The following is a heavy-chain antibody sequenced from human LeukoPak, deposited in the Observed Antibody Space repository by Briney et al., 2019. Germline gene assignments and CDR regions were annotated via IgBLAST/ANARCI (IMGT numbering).Heavy chain of an antibody. CDR3: ARSYDSTSSYSYYYMDV. J-gene: IGHJ6*03. V-gene: IGHV3-30*04. CDR2: IAHDARRE. CDR1: GFSFMSFA. D-gene: IGHD3-22*01. Sequence: GRSLRLSCEASGFSFMSFAMHWVRQAPGKGVEWVAVIAHDARREYDAPSLKRRFTISRDNSQNTLYLQMNSLRAEDTAMYYCARSYDSTSSYSYYYMDVWGKGTTVTVSS.